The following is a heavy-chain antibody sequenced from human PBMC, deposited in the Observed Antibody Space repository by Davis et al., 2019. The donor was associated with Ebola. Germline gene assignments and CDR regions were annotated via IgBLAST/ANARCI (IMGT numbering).Heavy chain of an antibody. CDR3: AKDQRTQLWVDY. V-gene: IGHV3-23*01. Sequence: ESLKISCAASGFTFSSYAMSWVRQAPGKGLEWVSAISGSGGSTYYADSVKGRFTISRDNSKNTLYLQMNSLRAEDTAVYYCAKDQRTQLWVDYWGQGTLVTVSS. J-gene: IGHJ4*02. D-gene: IGHD5-18*01. CDR1: GFTFSSYA. CDR2: ISGSGGST.